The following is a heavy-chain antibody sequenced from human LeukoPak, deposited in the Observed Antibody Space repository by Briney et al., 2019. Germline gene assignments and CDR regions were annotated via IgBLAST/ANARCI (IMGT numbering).Heavy chain of an antibody. J-gene: IGHJ5*02. CDR2: IYYSGST. CDR1: GGSISSGGYY. Sequence: PSETLSLTCIVSGGSISSGGYYWSWIRQHPGKGLEWIGYIYYSGSTYYNPSLKSRVTISVDTSKNQFSLKLSSVTAADTAVYYCARGRTVGDWFDPWGQGTLVTVSS. CDR3: ARGRTVGDWFDP. V-gene: IGHV4-31*03.